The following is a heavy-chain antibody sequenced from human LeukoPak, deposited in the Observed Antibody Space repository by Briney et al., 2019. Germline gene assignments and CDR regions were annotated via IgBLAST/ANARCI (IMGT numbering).Heavy chain of an antibody. CDR1: GGSISSYY. J-gene: IGHJ4*02. CDR2: IYYSGRT. CDR3: ARGEDFERYYLAY. V-gene: IGHV4-59*01. Sequence: SETLSLTCSVSGGSISSYYWNWIRQTPGKGLEWIGYIYYSGRTNYNPSLKSRVTISIDTSKNQFSLKLTSVTAADTAVYFCARGEDFERYYLAYWGQGTLVTVSS. D-gene: IGHD3-9*01.